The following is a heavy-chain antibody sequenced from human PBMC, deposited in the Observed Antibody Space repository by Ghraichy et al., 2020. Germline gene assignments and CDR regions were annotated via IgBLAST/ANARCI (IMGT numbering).Heavy chain of an antibody. CDR3: ARGVPQLVPAAVGWFDP. CDR2: INHSGST. D-gene: IGHD2-2*01. CDR1: GGSFSGYY. Sequence: SETLSLTCAVYGGSFSGYYWSWIRQPPGKGLEWIGEINHSGSTNYNPSLKSRVTISVDTSKNQFSLKLSSVTAADTAVYYCARGVPQLVPAAVGWFDPWGQGTLVTVSS. J-gene: IGHJ5*02. V-gene: IGHV4-34*01.